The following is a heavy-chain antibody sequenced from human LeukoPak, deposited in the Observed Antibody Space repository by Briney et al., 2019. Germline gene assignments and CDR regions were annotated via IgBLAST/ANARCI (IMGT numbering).Heavy chain of an antibody. Sequence: SETLSLTCAVYGGSFSGYYWSWIRQPPGKGLEWIGEINHSGSTNYNPSLKSRVTISVDTSKNQFSLKLSSVTAADTAVYYCARHRGSSWYVRTFDYWGQGTLVTVSS. CDR2: INHSGST. D-gene: IGHD6-13*01. CDR3: ARHRGSSWYVRTFDY. J-gene: IGHJ4*02. V-gene: IGHV4-34*01. CDR1: GGSFSGYY.